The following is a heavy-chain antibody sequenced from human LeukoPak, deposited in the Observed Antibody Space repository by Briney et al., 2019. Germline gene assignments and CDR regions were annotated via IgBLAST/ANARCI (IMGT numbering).Heavy chain of an antibody. CDR2: ISGSGGST. D-gene: IGHD1-14*01. V-gene: IGHV3-23*01. J-gene: IGHJ4*02. CDR1: GFTFSTYA. CDR3: ARKGGYFDY. Sequence: GGSLRLSCVASGFTFSTYAMSWVHQAPGNGLEWVSAISGSGGSTYYADSVKGRFTISRDNSKNTLYLQMNSLRAEDTAVYYCARKGGYFDYWGQGTLVTVSS.